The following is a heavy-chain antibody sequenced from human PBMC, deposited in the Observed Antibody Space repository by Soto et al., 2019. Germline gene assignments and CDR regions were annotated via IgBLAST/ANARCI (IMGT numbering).Heavy chain of an antibody. D-gene: IGHD3-9*01. J-gene: IGHJ4*02. CDR1: GFTFSNAW. CDR3: TTDYDILTGPIDY. V-gene: IGHV3-15*01. CDR2: IKSKTDGGTT. Sequence: EVQLVESGGGLVKPGGSLRLSCAASGFTFSNAWMRWVRQAPGKGLEWVGRIKSKTDGGTTDYAAPVKGRFTISRDDSKNTLYLQMNSLKTEDTAVYYCTTDYDILTGPIDYWGQGTLVTVSS.